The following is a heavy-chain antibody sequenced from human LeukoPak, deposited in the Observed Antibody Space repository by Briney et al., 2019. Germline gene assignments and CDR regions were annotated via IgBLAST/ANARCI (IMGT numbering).Heavy chain of an antibody. CDR3: AKGIYGSVWSYFDY. CDR1: GFTFSNSA. Sequence: GGSLRLSCAASGFTFSNSAMSWVRQAPGKGLQWVSTLSGSGITTYYADSVKGRFTISRDNSKNTLYLQMNSLRAEETAVYYCAKGIYGSVWSYFDYWGHGTLVTVSS. D-gene: IGHD6-19*01. CDR2: LSGSGITT. V-gene: IGHV3-23*01. J-gene: IGHJ4*01.